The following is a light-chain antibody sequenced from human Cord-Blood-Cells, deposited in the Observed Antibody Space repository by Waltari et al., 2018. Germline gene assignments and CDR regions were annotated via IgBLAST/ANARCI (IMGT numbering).Light chain of an antibody. CDR1: SGSLASNS. V-gene: IGLV6-57*02. J-gene: IGLJ3*02. Sequence: NFMLTQPHSVSESPGKTVTISCTGSSGSLASNSVQWYQQRPGSAPTTVIYEDNQRPSGRPDRFSGSSDSSSNSASLTISGLKTEDEADYYCQSYDSSNWVFGGGTKLTVL. CDR2: EDN. CDR3: QSYDSSNWV.